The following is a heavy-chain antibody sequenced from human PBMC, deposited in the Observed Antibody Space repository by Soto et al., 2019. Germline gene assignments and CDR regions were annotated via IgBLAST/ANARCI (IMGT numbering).Heavy chain of an antibody. CDR1: GFTFSSYG. Sequence: QVQLVESGGGVVQPGRSLRLSCAASGFTFSSYGMHWVRQAPGKGLEWVAVIWYDGSNKYHADSVKGRFTISRDNSKNTLYLQMNSLRAEDTSVYYCAREGSVGVTSGGPLDSCGQGTLVTVSS. CDR2: IWYDGSNK. D-gene: IGHD1-26*01. V-gene: IGHV3-33*01. J-gene: IGHJ4*02. CDR3: AREGSVGVTSGGPLDS.